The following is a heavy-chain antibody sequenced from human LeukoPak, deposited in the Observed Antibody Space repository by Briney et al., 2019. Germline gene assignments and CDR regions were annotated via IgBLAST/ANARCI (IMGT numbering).Heavy chain of an antibody. J-gene: IGHJ3*02. CDR3: AKSNGYGLVDI. CDR1: GGSIRSSSHF. D-gene: IGHD3-10*01. V-gene: IGHV4-39*01. CDR2: INYSRTT. Sequence: PSETLSLTCTVSGGSIRSSSHFCVSVRQPPGKGLEGIGSINYSRTTYYTSSLKSRVTMSVHTSKIQFSLKLTSVTAADTAVYYCAKSNGYGLVDIWGQGTMVTVSS.